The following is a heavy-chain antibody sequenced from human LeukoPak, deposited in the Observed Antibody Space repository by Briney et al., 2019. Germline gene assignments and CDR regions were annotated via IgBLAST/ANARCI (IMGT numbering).Heavy chain of an antibody. CDR3: ARDRGAGSRFDY. J-gene: IGHJ4*02. D-gene: IGHD4-17*01. CDR2: IYTSGST. CDR1: GGSISSGSYD. Sequence: SETLSLTCTVSGGSISSGSYDWICIRQPAGKGLEWIGRIYTSGSTNYNPSLKSRVTISVDTSKNQFSLKLSSVTAADTAVYYCARDRGAGSRFDYWGQGTLVTVSS. V-gene: IGHV4-61*02.